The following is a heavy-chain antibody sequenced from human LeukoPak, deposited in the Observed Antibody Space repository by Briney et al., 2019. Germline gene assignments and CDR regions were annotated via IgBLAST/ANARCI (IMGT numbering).Heavy chain of an antibody. CDR1: GASFTGYS. CDR2: VNRVGYT. D-gene: IGHD6-25*01. Sequence: SETLSLTCAVHGASFTGYSWSWIRQPPGKGLEWIGEVNRVGYTIYNPSLTSRVTISIDTSTTQFSLRLTSVTVADTAVYFCARERVVSDYNWFDPWGQGTLVTVSS. CDR3: ARERVVSDYNWFDP. J-gene: IGHJ5*02. V-gene: IGHV4-34*01.